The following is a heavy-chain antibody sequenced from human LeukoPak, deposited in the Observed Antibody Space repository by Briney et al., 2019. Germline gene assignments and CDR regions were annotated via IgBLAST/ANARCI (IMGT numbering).Heavy chain of an antibody. CDR3: ARLNYCSSTSCYGGRGWFDP. Sequence: GESLRISCTASGYSFTDQWIGWVGQVPGKGREWMGIIYPGDSDSRCSPSIQGQVPISADHPLSTAYLQWSSLTASDTAIYYCARLNYCSSTSCYGGRGWFDPWGQGTLVTVSS. CDR1: GYSFTDQW. D-gene: IGHD2-2*01. V-gene: IGHV5-51*01. J-gene: IGHJ5*02. CDR2: IYPGDSDS.